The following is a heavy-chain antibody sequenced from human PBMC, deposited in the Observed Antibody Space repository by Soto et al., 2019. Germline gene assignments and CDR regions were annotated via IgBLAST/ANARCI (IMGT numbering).Heavy chain of an antibody. CDR3: ARMATFGSLKWFDP. CDR2: IKPGSGDT. Sequence: ASVKVSCRASGYSFTNNEGSWVRQATGQGREWRGWIKPGSGDTGYAQEFQGRVTMTRDISIDKAYLEMSSLRYDDKDIYYCARMATFGSLKWFDPWGQGTMVTVYS. CDR1: GYSFTNNE. J-gene: IGHJ5*02. D-gene: IGHD3-16*01. V-gene: IGHV1-8*01.